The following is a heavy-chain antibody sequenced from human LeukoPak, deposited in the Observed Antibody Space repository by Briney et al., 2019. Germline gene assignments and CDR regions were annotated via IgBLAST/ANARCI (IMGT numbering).Heavy chain of an antibody. Sequence: GGSLRLSCAASGFTFSSNWMHWVRQVPGKGLMWVSRINGDGSSTSYADSVKGRFTISRDNARNNLYLQMTNLRAEDTAVYFCARVGNDLGSYYDYWGQGTLVTVSS. D-gene: IGHD3-10*01. CDR3: ARVGNDLGSYYDY. CDR2: INGDGSST. J-gene: IGHJ4*02. V-gene: IGHV3-74*01. CDR1: GFTFSSNW.